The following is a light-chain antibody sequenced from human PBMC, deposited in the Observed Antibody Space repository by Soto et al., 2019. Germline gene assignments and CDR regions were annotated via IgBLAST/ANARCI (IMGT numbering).Light chain of an antibody. CDR2: GAS. J-gene: IGKJ1*01. V-gene: IGKV3-15*01. CDR1: QRISSN. Sequence: EIVMTQSPATLSVSPGERATLSCRASQRISSNLAWYQQRPGQPPSLLISGASTRATGIPVRFSGSGSGTEFTLTISSLQSEDFAIHYCQQYNNWPRTFGQGTKVDIK. CDR3: QQYNNWPRT.